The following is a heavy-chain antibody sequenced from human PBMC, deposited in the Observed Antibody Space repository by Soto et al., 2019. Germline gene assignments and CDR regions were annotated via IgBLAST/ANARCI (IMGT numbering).Heavy chain of an antibody. D-gene: IGHD4-17*01. CDR1: GYTFTSYA. CDR2: ISAYNGNT. CDR3: FDI. V-gene: IGHV1-18*01. J-gene: IGHJ3*02. Sequence: ASVKLSCKASGYTFTSYAISWVRQAPGQGLEWMGWISAYNGNTNYAQKLQGRVTMTTDTSTTTAYMEPAGPSMVTTTENDAFDIWGHGTMVTVSS.